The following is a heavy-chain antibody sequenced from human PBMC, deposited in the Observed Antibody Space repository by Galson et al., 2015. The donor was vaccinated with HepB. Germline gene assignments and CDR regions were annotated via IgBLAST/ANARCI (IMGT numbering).Heavy chain of an antibody. V-gene: IGHV3-11*01. J-gene: IGHJ5*02. CDR2: ISSSGSTI. CDR1: GFIFSDFY. CDR3: ARASLGWFDP. Sequence: SLRLSCAASGFIFSDFYMSWIRQAPGRGLEWVSYISSSGSTISYADSVKGRFTISRGNAKNSLYLQVNRLRAEDTAVYYCARASLGWFDPWGQGTLLTVSS.